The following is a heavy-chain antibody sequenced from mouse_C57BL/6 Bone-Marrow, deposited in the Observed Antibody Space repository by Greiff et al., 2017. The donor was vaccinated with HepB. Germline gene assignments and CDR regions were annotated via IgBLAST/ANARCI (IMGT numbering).Heavy chain of an antibody. D-gene: IGHD2-2*01. Sequence: EVNVVESGGGLVQPGGSLKLSCAASGFTFSDYYMYWVRQTPEKRLEWVAYISNGGGSTYYPDTVKGRFTISRDNAKNTLYLQMSRLKSEDTAMYYCARQNYGYPFAYWGQGTLVTVSA. V-gene: IGHV5-12*01. CDR1: GFTFSDYY. CDR2: ISNGGGST. J-gene: IGHJ3*01. CDR3: ARQNYGYPFAY.